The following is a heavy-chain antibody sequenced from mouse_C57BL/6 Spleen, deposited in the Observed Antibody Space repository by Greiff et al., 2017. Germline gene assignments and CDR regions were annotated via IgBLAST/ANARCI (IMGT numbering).Heavy chain of an antibody. CDR1: GYTFTSYW. D-gene: IGHD1-1*01. Sequence: QVQLQQPGAELVKPGASVKLSCKASGYTFTSYWMHWVKQRPGQGLEWIGMIHPNSGSTNYNEKFKSKATLTVHKSSSTAYMQLSSLTSEDSAVYSCARYGSSYNYFDYWGQGTTLTVSS. CDR3: ARYGSSYNYFDY. J-gene: IGHJ2*01. V-gene: IGHV1-64*01. CDR2: IHPNSGST.